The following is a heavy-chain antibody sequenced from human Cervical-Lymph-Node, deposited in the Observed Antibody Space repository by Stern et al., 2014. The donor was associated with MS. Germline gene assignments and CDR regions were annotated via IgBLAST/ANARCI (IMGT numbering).Heavy chain of an antibody. CDR3: AKARYVRALSDAFDI. V-gene: IGHV5-51*04. CDR2: IYPGDSDT. Sequence: EVQLVQSGAEVKKPGESLKISCEGSGFSFTTHWIAWVRQMPGEGLEWMGIIYPGDSDTRYSPSFKGRVPHSADKPISTAHPPRNILTASSTAMYYCAKARYVRALSDAFDIWGQGTMVTVSS. CDR1: GFSFTTHW. D-gene: IGHD3-10*02. J-gene: IGHJ3*02.